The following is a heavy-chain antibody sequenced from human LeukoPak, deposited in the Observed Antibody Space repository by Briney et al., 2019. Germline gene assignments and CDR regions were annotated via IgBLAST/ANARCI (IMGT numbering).Heavy chain of an antibody. Sequence: GRSLRLSCAASGFTFSSYAMHWVRQAPDKGLEWVAVISYDGSNKYYADSVKGRFTISRDNSKNTLYLQMNSLRAEDTAVYYCARDPLLLEWLFYFDYWGQGTLVTVSS. CDR1: GFTFSSYA. J-gene: IGHJ4*02. CDR3: ARDPLLLEWLFYFDY. CDR2: ISYDGSNK. D-gene: IGHD3-3*01. V-gene: IGHV3-30-3*01.